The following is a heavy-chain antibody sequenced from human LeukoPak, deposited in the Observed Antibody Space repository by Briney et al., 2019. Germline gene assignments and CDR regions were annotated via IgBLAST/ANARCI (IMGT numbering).Heavy chain of an antibody. CDR2: IYYSGST. D-gene: IGHD3-10*01. J-gene: IGHJ6*03. CDR3: ARGGGSGSYYNRPSPMDV. V-gene: IGHV4-38-2*01. CDR1: GFSLSSHSY. Sequence: SETLSLTCAVSGFSLSSHSYWGWVRQTPGRRLEWIGSIYYSGSTYYNSSLSSRLTISIDASKSQFSLRLTSVTAADTALYYCARGGGSGSYYNRPSPMDVWGKGTTVTVSS.